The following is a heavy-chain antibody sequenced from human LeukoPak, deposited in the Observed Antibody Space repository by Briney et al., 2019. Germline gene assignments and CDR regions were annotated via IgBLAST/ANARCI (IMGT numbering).Heavy chain of an antibody. CDR2: IYYSGST. J-gene: IGHJ4*02. CDR1: GGSFSGYY. Sequence: SETLSLTCAVYGGSFSGYYWSWIRQPPGKGLEWIGSIYYSGSTYYNSSLKSRVTISVDTSENQFSLKLSSVTAADTAVYYCARRYYDSSGYNYYFDYWGQGTLVTVSS. CDR3: ARRYYDSSGYNYYFDY. V-gene: IGHV4-34*01. D-gene: IGHD3-22*01.